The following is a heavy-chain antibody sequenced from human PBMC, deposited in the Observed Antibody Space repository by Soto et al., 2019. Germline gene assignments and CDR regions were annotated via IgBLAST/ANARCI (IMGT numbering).Heavy chain of an antibody. CDR1: GVSISSNY. CDR2: IYYSGST. Sequence: PSETLSLTCTVSGVSISSNYWIWLRQPPGKRLEWIGYIYYSGSTNYNPSLKSRVTISVDTSKNQFSLKLSSVTAADTAVYYCARWLARGYYYGMDVWGRGTTVTVSS. CDR3: ARWLARGYYYGMDV. D-gene: IGHD3-10*01. V-gene: IGHV4-59*01. J-gene: IGHJ6*02.